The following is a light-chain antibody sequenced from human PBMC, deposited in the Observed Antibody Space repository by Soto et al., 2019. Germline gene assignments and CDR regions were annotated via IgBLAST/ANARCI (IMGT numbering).Light chain of an antibody. Sequence: AILMTQPASSLSASTVDRVTITCRASQGISSYLAWYQQKPGKAPKLLIYAASTLQSGVPSRFSGSGSGTDFTLTISCLQSEDFATYYCQQYYSYLITFGQGTLLEVK. V-gene: IGKV1-8*01. CDR1: QGISSY. J-gene: IGKJ5*01. CDR3: QQYYSYLIT. CDR2: AAS.